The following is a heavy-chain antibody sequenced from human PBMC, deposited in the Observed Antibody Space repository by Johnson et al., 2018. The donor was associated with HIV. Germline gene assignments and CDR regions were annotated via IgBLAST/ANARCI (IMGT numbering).Heavy chain of an antibody. J-gene: IGHJ3*02. CDR3: ARVRRQLVRLSAFDI. Sequence: VQLVESGGGLIQPGGSLRLSCAVSGFTFSTYGMHWVRQGPGKGLEWVANIKQDGSEKYYVDSVKGRFTISRDNAKNSLHLQMNRLRAEDTAVYFCARVRRQLVRLSAFDIWGQGTLVTVSS. CDR1: GFTFSTYG. V-gene: IGHV3-7*01. D-gene: IGHD6-6*01. CDR2: IKQDGSEK.